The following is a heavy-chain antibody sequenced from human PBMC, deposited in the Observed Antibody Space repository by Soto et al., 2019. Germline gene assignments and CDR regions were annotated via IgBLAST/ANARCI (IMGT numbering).Heavy chain of an antibody. CDR2: INPNSGGT. V-gene: IGHV1-2*02. D-gene: IGHD6-13*01. CDR1: GYTFTGYY. J-gene: IGHJ6*02. Sequence: QVQLVQSGAEVKKPGASVKVSCKASGYTFTGYYMHWVRQAPGQGLEWMGWINPNSGGTNYAQKFQGRVTMTRDTPLSTAYLEQSRLRSDDTAVYYCERDLLGGVAAAGLDYGMDVWGQGTTVTVFS. CDR3: ERDLLGGVAAAGLDYGMDV.